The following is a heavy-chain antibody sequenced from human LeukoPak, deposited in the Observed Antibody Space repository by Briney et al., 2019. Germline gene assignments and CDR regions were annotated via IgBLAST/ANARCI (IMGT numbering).Heavy chain of an antibody. CDR2: INPNSGGT. Sequence: ASVKVSCKASGYTFTGYYMHWVRQAPGQGLEWMGRINPNSGGTNFAQKFQGRVTITTHESTSTAYMELSSLRSEDTAVYYCARARPYDAFDIWGQGTMVTVSS. CDR1: GYTFTGYY. V-gene: IGHV1-2*06. J-gene: IGHJ3*02. CDR3: ARARPYDAFDI. D-gene: IGHD1-1*01.